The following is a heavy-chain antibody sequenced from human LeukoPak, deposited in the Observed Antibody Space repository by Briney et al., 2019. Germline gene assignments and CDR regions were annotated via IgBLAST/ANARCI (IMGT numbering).Heavy chain of an antibody. D-gene: IGHD2-2*01. CDR2: ISSSGSTI. Sequence: PGGSLRLSCAASGFTSSSYEMSWVRQAPGKGLEWVSYISSSGSTIYYADSVKGRFTISRDNAKNSLYLQMNSLRAEDTAVYYCARGDIVVVPAAVTPYYYYGMDVWGQGTTVTVSS. CDR3: ARGDIVVVPAAVTPYYYYGMDV. J-gene: IGHJ6*02. V-gene: IGHV3-48*03. CDR1: GFTSSSYE.